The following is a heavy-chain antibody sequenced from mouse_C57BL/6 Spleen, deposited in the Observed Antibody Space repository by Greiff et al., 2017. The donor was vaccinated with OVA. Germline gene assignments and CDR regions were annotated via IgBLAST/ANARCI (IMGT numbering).Heavy chain of an antibody. V-gene: IGHV1-52*01. D-gene: IGHD2-5*01. Sequence: QVQLQQPGAELVRPGSSVKLSCKASGYTFTSYWMHWVKQRPIQGLEWIGNIDPSDSETNYNQKFKDKSTLTVDKSSSTAYMQRSSLTSEDSAVYYCARYSNYAYAMDYWGQGTSVTVSS. CDR1: GYTFTSYW. CDR3: ARYSNYAYAMDY. CDR2: IDPSDSET. J-gene: IGHJ4*01.